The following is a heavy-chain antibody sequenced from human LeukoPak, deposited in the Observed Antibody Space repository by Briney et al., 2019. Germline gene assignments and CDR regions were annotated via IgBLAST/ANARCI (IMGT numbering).Heavy chain of an antibody. Sequence: ASVKVSCKASGYTCTSYYMHWVRQAPGQGLEWMGVINPSAGTTSYAQRFQGRVTMTSDTSTSTAYMELSSLRSEDTAVYYCARDHSGSQHWFDPWGQGTLVTVSS. V-gene: IGHV1-46*01. D-gene: IGHD1-26*01. J-gene: IGHJ5*02. CDR2: INPSAGTT. CDR1: GYTCTSYY. CDR3: ARDHSGSQHWFDP.